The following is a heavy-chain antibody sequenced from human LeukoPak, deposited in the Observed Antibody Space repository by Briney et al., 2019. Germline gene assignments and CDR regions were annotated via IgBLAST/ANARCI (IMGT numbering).Heavy chain of an antibody. V-gene: IGHV1-2*02. CDR1: GYSFTNYG. D-gene: IGHD1-26*01. Sequence: ASVKVSCKASGYSFTNYGITWVRQAPGQGLEWMGWINPNIGGANYAQKFQGRVTMTRDTSINTAYMELTRLRFNDTAVYFCARDPDGSGATRGFDYWGQGTLVTVSS. CDR3: ARDPDGSGATRGFDY. J-gene: IGHJ4*02. CDR2: INPNIGGA.